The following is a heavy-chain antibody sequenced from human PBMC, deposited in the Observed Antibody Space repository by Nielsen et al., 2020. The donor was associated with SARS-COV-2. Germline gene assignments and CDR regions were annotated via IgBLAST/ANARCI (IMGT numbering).Heavy chain of an antibody. D-gene: IGHD1-26*01. CDR1: GFSFTSYY. V-gene: IGHV1-46*01. CDR3: ARGVPWELLLSDY. J-gene: IGHJ4*02. Sequence: ASVKVSCKASGFSFTSYYIHWVRQAPGQGLEWVALINVSGDKANSAQKFQGRVTMTTDTSTSTAYMELRSLRSDDTAVYYCARGVPWELLLSDYWGQGTLVTVSS. CDR2: INVSGDKA.